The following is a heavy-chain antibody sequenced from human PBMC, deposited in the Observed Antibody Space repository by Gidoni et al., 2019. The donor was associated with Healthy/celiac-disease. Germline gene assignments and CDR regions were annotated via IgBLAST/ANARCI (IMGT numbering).Heavy chain of an antibody. CDR1: GFTFSSYG. J-gene: IGHJ4*02. Sequence: QVQLVESGGGVVQPGRSLRLSCAASGFTFSSYGMHWVRQAPGKGLEWVAVISYDGSNKYYADSVKGRFTISRDNSKNTLYLQMNSLRAEDTAVYYCAKPVLRYFDWLSPLDYWGQGTLVTVSS. D-gene: IGHD3-9*01. V-gene: IGHV3-30*18. CDR2: ISYDGSNK. CDR3: AKPVLRYFDWLSPLDY.